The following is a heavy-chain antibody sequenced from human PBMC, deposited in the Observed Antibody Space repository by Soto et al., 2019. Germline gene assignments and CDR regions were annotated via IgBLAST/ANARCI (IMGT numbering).Heavy chain of an antibody. CDR1: GYTFTDYW. Sequence: GESLKISCKGSGYTFTDYWINWVRQMPGKGLEWMGRIDSSDSYTKYSPSFQGHVTISADKSISTAYLEWSSLEASDTAMYYCARARSITIFGVVGFEMDVWGQGTTVTVSS. J-gene: IGHJ6*02. CDR2: IDSSDSYT. CDR3: ARARSITIFGVVGFEMDV. V-gene: IGHV5-10-1*01. D-gene: IGHD3-3*01.